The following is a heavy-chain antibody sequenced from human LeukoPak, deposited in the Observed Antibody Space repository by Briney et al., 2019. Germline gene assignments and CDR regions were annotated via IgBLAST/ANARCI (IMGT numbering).Heavy chain of an antibody. J-gene: IGHJ3*02. CDR1: GYTFTSYG. CDR2: ISAYNGNT. CDR3: ATTPSDVGAFDI. V-gene: IGHV1-18*01. D-gene: IGHD1-1*01. Sequence: ASVKVSCTASGYTFTSYGISWVRQAPGQGLEWMGWISAYNGNTNYAQKLQGRVTMTEDTSTDTAYMELSSLRSEDTAVYYCATTPSDVGAFDIWGQGTMVTVSS.